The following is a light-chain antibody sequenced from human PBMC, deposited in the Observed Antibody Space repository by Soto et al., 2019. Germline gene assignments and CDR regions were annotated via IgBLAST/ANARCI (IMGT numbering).Light chain of an antibody. CDR3: QQYYSSPLT. CDR2: WAS. V-gene: IGKV4-1*01. Sequence: DTVMTQSPGSLSVFLGERATINCKSSQSVLYSSKNKNYLAWYQQKPGQPPKLLIYWASTRESGVPDRFRGSGSGTDFTLTISSLQAEDAAVYYCQQYYSSPLTFGQGTRLDIK. J-gene: IGKJ5*01. CDR1: QSVLYSSKNKNY.